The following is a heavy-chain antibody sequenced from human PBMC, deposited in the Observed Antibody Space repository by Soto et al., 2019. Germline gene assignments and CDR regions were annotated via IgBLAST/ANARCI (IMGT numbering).Heavy chain of an antibody. CDR1: GFTFSTYA. Sequence: GGSLRLSCAASGFTFSTYAMHWVRQAPGKGLEWVAVISYDGINKYYADSVKDRFTISRDTSKNTLSLQMNSLRPEDSAVYYCARDHIRYGLYYFYAMAVWGQGTTVTVSS. V-gene: IGHV3-30-3*01. CDR2: ISYDGINK. D-gene: IGHD3-16*02. CDR3: ARDHIRYGLYYFYAMAV. J-gene: IGHJ6*02.